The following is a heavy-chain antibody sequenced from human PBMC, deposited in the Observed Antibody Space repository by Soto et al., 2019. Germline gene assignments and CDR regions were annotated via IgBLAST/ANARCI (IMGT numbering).Heavy chain of an antibody. V-gene: IGHV5-51*01. Sequence: GEPLKTSCKGSGYSFTSYWTGWGRQMPGKGLEWMGIIYPGDSDTRYSPSFQGQVTISADKSISTAYLQWSSLKASDTAMYYFARRTITPYYYYGMYVWGQGTTVTVSS. CDR2: IYPGDSDT. J-gene: IGHJ6*02. CDR1: GYSFTSYW. D-gene: IGHD5-12*01. CDR3: ARRTITPYYYYGMYV.